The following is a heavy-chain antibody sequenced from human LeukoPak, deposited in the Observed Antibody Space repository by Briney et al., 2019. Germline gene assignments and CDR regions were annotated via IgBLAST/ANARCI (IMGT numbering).Heavy chain of an antibody. CDR1: GYSFTTYW. J-gene: IGHJ4*02. CDR3: ARQGSSIPYYYDSSGYYHHLGY. Sequence: GESLKISCKGSGYSFTTYWIGWVRQMPGKGLEWMGIIYPGDSDTRYSPSFQGQVTISADKSISTAYLQWSSLKASDTAMYYCARQGSSIPYYYDSSGYYHHLGYWGQGTLVTVSS. D-gene: IGHD3-22*01. V-gene: IGHV5-51*01. CDR2: IYPGDSDT.